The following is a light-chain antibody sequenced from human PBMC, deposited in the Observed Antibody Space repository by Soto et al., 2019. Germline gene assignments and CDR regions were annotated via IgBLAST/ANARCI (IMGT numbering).Light chain of an antibody. V-gene: IGKV3-20*01. J-gene: IGKJ1*01. CDR1: QSFSSSY. CDR2: GAS. CDR3: QQYDSSPLT. Sequence: EIVLTQSPGTLSLSPGERATLSCRARQSFSSSYLAWYQQKPGQAPRLLIYGASNRATGIPDRFSGSGSGTDFTLTISRLEPEDFAVYYCQQYDSSPLTFGQGTKVEIK.